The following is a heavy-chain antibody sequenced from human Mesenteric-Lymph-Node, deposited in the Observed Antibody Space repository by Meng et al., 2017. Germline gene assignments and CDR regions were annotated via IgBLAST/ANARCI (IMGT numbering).Heavy chain of an antibody. Sequence: SETLSLTCTVSGGSINDYYWSWIRQPPGKGLEWIGYIFSSGSTQYNPSLQSRVTISLDTSNNQFSLKLSSVTAADTAVYYCARVTVVPIAAAGTGIIDYWGKGTLVTV. CDR2: IFSSGST. CDR3: ARVTVVPIAAAGTGIIDY. V-gene: IGHV4-59*12. D-gene: IGHD6-13*01. CDR1: GGSINDYY. J-gene: IGHJ4*02.